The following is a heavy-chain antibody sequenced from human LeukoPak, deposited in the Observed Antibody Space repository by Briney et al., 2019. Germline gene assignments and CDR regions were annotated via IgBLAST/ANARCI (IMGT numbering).Heavy chain of an antibody. CDR2: IYYSGST. V-gene: IGHV4-59*01. CDR1: GGSISSYY. Sequence: SETLSLTCTVSGGSISSYYWSWIRQPPGKGLEWIGYIYYSGSTNYNPSLKSRVTISVDTSKNQFSLKLSSVTAADTAVYYCARSTIAVAFRYFDLWGRGTLVTVSS. J-gene: IGHJ2*01. D-gene: IGHD6-19*01. CDR3: ARSTIAVAFRYFDL.